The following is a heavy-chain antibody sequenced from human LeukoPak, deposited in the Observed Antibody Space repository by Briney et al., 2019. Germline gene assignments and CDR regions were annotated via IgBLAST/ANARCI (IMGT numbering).Heavy chain of an antibody. J-gene: IGHJ6*03. D-gene: IGHD6-19*01. CDR2: IYYSGST. V-gene: IGHV4-59*01. Sequence: SETLSLTCTVSGGSISSYYWSWIRQPPGKGLEWIGYIYYSGSTNYNPSLKSRVTISVDTSKNQFSLKLSSVTAADTAVYYCARDSSGWSYYYYYYMDVWGKGTTVTVSS. CDR1: GGSISSYY. CDR3: ARDSSGWSYYYYYYMDV.